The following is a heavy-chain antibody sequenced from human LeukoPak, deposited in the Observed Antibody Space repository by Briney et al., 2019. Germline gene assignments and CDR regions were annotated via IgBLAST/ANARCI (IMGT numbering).Heavy chain of an antibody. V-gene: IGHV4-39*01. D-gene: IGHD3-16*01. Sequence: SETLSLTCSVSGGSISGNYYWGWIRQPPVKGLEWIGSIFYSGESEKNPSLKNRVTVSLDTSKNQFFLKVTSVTVADTAVYFCARLGDVEVNGGTLDYWGRGTLVTVSS. CDR3: ARLGDVEVNGGTLDY. CDR2: IFYSGES. CDR1: GGSISGNYY. J-gene: IGHJ4*02.